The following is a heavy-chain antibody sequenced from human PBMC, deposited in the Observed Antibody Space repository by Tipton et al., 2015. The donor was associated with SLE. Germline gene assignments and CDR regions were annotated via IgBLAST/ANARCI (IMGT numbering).Heavy chain of an antibody. CDR1: GYSISSGYF. CDR3: ARHDYDSNGYYQHYFDY. Sequence: TLSLTYIVSGYSISSGYFWSWIRQPPGRGLEWIGCVSHTETTYSNPSLKSRVTISVDTSKNQFSLKLSSVTAADTAVYYCARHDYDSNGYYQHYFDYWGQGTLVTVSS. V-gene: IGHV4-38-2*02. CDR2: VSHTETT. D-gene: IGHD3-22*01. J-gene: IGHJ4*02.